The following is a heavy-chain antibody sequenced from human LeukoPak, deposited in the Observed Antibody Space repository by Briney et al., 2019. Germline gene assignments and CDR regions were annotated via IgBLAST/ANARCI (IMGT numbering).Heavy chain of an antibody. D-gene: IGHD1-26*01. CDR2: IYYSGST. CDR3: ARAIVGATIDY. J-gene: IGHJ4*02. V-gene: IGHV4-39*01. CDR1: GGSISSSSYY. Sequence: PSETPSLTCTVSGGSISSSSYYWGWIRQPPGKGLEWIGSIYYSGSTYYNPSLKSRVTISVDTSKNQFSLKLSSVTAADTAVYYCARAIVGATIDYWGQGTLVTVSS.